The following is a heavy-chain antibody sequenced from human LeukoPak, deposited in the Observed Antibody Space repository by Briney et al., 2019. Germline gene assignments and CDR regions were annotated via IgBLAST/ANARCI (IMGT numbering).Heavy chain of an antibody. CDR2: ITPIFGTA. V-gene: IGHV1-69*13. D-gene: IGHD1-14*01. Sequence: GASVKVSCKASGGTFSSYAISWARQAPGQGLEWMGGITPIFGTANYAQKFQGRVTITADESTGTAYMELSSLRSEDTAVYYCARDIRSDPGAFDIWGQGTMVTVSS. CDR1: GGTFSSYA. J-gene: IGHJ3*02. CDR3: ARDIRSDPGAFDI.